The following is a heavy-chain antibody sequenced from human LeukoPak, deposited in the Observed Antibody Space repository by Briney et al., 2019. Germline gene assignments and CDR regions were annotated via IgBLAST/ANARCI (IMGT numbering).Heavy chain of an antibody. CDR3: ARAEGRATYGWGFDT. CDR2: IYYSGST. J-gene: IGHJ5*02. D-gene: IGHD4-17*01. Sequence: SETLSLTCTVSGGSISSYYWSWIRQPPGKGLEWIGYIYYSGSTNYNPSLKSRVTISVDTSKNQFSLKLSSVTAADTAVYYCARAEGRATYGWGFDTWGQGTLVTVSS. V-gene: IGHV4-59*01. CDR1: GGSISSYY.